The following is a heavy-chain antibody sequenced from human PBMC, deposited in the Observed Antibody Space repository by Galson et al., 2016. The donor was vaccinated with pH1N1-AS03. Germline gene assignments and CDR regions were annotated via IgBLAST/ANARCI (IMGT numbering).Heavy chain of an antibody. V-gene: IGHV1-18*04. CDR2: ISPYNGNT. Sequence: CKASGYTFPNFGMSWVRQAPGQGLEWMGWISPYNGNTQYAQRLEGRVAMTTDTSTNTAYLELRSLTYDDTAVYYCARAAPFDPWGHGTLVIVSS. CDR3: ARAAPFDP. CDR1: GYTFPNFG. D-gene: IGHD2-15*01. J-gene: IGHJ5*02.